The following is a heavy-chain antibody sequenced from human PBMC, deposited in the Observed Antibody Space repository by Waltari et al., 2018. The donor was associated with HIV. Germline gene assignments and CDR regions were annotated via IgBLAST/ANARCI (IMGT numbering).Heavy chain of an antibody. V-gene: IGHV3-53*01. CDR3: ARDTYGGMGGVDS. J-gene: IGHJ4*02. D-gene: IGHD4-17*01. CDR2: IYSDGRT. CDR1: EFPVSNTT. Sequence: EAQLVESAVDLIQPGGSLRLSRIASEFPVSNTTTGCVPHAPGKGLEWVSIIYSDGRTYYADSVKGRFTISRDNYKNTLYLQMNSLRVEDTAVYYCARDTYGGMGGVDSWGQGTLVTVSS.